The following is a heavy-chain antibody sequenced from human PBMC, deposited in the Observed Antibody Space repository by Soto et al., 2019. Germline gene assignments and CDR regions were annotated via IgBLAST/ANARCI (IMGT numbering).Heavy chain of an antibody. V-gene: IGHV3-33*01. Sequence: GGSLRLSCAASGFTFSSYGMHWVRQAPCKGLEWVAVIWYDGSNKYYADSVKGRFTISRDNSKNTLYLQMNSLRAEDTAVYYCARDRSNGYCSSTSCYGFFEWFDPRGQGTLVTVSS. CDR1: GFTFSSYG. J-gene: IGHJ5*02. CDR2: IWYDGSNK. D-gene: IGHD2-2*01. CDR3: ARDRSNGYCSSTSCYGFFEWFDP.